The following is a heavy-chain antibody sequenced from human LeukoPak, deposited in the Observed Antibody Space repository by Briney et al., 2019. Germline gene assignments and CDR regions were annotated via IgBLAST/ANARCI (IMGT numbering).Heavy chain of an antibody. CDR1: GFTFSSYA. V-gene: IGHV3-23*01. CDR2: ISGSGGST. Sequence: GGSLRLSCAASGFTFSSYAMSWVRQAPGKGLEWVSAISGSGGSTYYADSVKGRFTISRDNSTNTLYLQMNSLRAEDTAVYYCARHRVATPNIIGVFDYWGQGTLVTVSS. D-gene: IGHD5-12*01. CDR3: ARHRVATPNIIGVFDY. J-gene: IGHJ4*02.